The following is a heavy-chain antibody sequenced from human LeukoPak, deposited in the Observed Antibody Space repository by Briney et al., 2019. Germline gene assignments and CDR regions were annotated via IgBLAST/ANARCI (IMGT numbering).Heavy chain of an antibody. J-gene: IGHJ4*02. CDR2: ISGGGETT. CDR3: ARDYADYVGYFFFDY. Sequence: GGSLRLSCAASGFTFNNYAMNWVRQAPGKGLEWVSSISGGGETTYYADSAKGRFTISRDNSQNRLYLQMNSLRAEDTAVYYCARDYADYVGYFFFDYWGQGTLVTVSS. CDR1: GFTFNNYA. V-gene: IGHV3-23*01. D-gene: IGHD4-17*01.